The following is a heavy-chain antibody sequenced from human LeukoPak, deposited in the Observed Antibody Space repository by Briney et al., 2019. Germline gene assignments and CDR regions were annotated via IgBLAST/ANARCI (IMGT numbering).Heavy chain of an antibody. CDR2: INPSGGST. D-gene: IGHD2-21*01. CDR3: ARDSESVIGDY. CDR1: GYTFTGYY. J-gene: IGHJ4*02. V-gene: IGHV1-46*01. Sequence: ASVKVSCTASGYTFTGYYIHWVRQAPGQGLEWMGIINPSGGSTNYAQKFQGRVTMTRDTSTSTVYMELSSLRSEDTAVYYCARDSESVIGDYWGQGTLVTVSS.